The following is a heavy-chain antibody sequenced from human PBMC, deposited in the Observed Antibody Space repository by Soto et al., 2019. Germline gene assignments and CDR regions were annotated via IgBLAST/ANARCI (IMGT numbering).Heavy chain of an antibody. D-gene: IGHD2-2*01. CDR2: ISGSGGST. CDR1: EFTFSSYA. V-gene: IGHV3-23*01. CDR3: PKYLVVVPPASPYSYGMEV. Sequence: EMQLLESGGGLVQPGGSLRLSCAASEFTFSSYAMSWVRQAPGKGLGWVSVISGSGGSTYYADSVKGRFTISRDNSKNTLYLRMNSLIVEDTAVYYCPKYLVVVPPASPYSYGMEVWGQGTTVTVSS. J-gene: IGHJ6*02.